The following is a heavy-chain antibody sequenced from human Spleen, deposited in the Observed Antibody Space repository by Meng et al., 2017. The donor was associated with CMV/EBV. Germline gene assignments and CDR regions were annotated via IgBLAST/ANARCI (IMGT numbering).Heavy chain of an antibody. V-gene: IGHV4-59*12. J-gene: IGHJ6*02. CDR3: AREGYLHHDMDV. CDR1: GGSIRSFD. D-gene: IGHD1-1*01. CDR2: IYYSEST. Sequence: GSLRLSCTVSGGSIRSFDWSWIRQRPGKGLEWIGYIYYSESTKYNPSLKSRFTISRDTSKNTLYLQMNSLRVEDTAVYYCAREGYLHHDMDVWGQGTTVTVSS.